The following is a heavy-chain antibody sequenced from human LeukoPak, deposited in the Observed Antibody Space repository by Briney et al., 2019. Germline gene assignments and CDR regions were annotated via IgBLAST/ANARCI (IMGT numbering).Heavy chain of an antibody. CDR3: ARDIVDYGLLGWFDP. CDR1: GGSISSYY. D-gene: IGHD3-16*01. J-gene: IGHJ5*02. Sequence: SETLSLTCTVSGGSISSYYWSWIRQPAGKGLEWIGRIYASGSTNYSPSLKSRVTMSVDTSKNQFSLKLSSVTAAGTAVYYCARDIVDYGLLGWFDPWGQGTLVTVSS. CDR2: IYASGST. V-gene: IGHV4-4*07.